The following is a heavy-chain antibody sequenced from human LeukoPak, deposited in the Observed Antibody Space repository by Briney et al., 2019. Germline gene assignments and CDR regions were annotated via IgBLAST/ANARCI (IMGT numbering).Heavy chain of an antibody. D-gene: IGHD3-10*01. CDR2: INPNSGGT. CDR3: ARNQPGKLWFGEQSNWFDP. CDR1: GYTSTGYY. Sequence: GASVKVSCKASGYTSTGYYMHWVRQAPGQGLEWMGWINPNSGGTNYAQKFQGRVTMTRDTSISTAYMELSRLRSDDTAVYYCARNQPGKLWFGEQSNWFDPWGQGTLASVSS. V-gene: IGHV1-2*02. J-gene: IGHJ5*02.